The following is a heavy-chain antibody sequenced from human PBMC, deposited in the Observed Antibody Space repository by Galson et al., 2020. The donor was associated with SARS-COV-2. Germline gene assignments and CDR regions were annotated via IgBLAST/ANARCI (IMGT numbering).Heavy chain of an antibody. Sequence: SETLSLTCAVSGTSISSGSYSWNWIRQPPGKGLEWIGYISHSGGTYYNPSLKSRVTISGDRSKNQFSLRLSSVTAADTAVYYCARLHYGEYAPEAFAIWAPGTRVT. CDR3: ARLHYGEYAPEAFAI. V-gene: IGHV4-30-2*01. CDR2: ISHSGGT. J-gene: IGHJ3*02. D-gene: IGHD4-17*01. CDR1: GTSISSGSYS.